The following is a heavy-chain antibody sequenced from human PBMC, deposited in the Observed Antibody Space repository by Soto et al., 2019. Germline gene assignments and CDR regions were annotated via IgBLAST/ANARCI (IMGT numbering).Heavy chain of an antibody. CDR2: INHSGST. Sequence: SETLSLTCAVYGGSFSGYYWSLIRQPPGKGLEWIGEINHSGSTNYNPSLKSRVTISVDTSKNQFSLKLSSVTAADTAVYYCARVKALRFLEWAKYGMDVSGQGTTVTVPS. CDR3: ARVKALRFLEWAKYGMDV. J-gene: IGHJ6*02. CDR1: GGSFSGYY. V-gene: IGHV4-34*01. D-gene: IGHD3-3*01.